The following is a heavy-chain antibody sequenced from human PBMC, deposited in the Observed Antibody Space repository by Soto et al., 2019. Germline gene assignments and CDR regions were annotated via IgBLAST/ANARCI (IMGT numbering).Heavy chain of an antibody. CDR3: ARANKKAARPDNYYYGMDV. J-gene: IGHJ6*02. V-gene: IGHV1-46*01. CDR2: INPSGGST. Sequence: RASVKVSCKXSGYTFTSYYMHWVRQAPGQGLEWMGIINPSGGSTSYAQKFQGRVTMTRDTSTSTVYMELSSLRSEDTAVYYCARANKKAARPDNYYYGMDVWGQGTTVTVSS. D-gene: IGHD6-6*01. CDR1: GYTFTSYY.